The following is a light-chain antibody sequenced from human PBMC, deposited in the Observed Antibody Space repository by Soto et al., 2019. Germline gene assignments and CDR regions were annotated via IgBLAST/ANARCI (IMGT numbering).Light chain of an antibody. CDR1: SSNIGAGYD. CDR3: QSYDSSLSGYVV. CDR2: GNS. J-gene: IGLJ2*01. V-gene: IGLV1-40*01. Sequence: QSVLTQPPSVSGAPGQRVTISCTGSSSNIGAGYDVQWYQQLPGTAPKLLIYGNSNRPSGVPDRFSGSKSGTSASLAITGLQSEDEADYYCQSYDSSLSGYVVFGGETKLTVL.